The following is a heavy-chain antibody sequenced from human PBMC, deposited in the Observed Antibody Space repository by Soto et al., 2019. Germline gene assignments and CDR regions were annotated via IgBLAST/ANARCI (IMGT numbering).Heavy chain of an antibody. J-gene: IGHJ6*03. CDR1: GDSVSSNSAA. CDR3: AGTSSHQWYYMDV. D-gene: IGHD1-7*01. Sequence: QVQLQESGPGLVKPSQTLSLTCAISGDSVSSNSAAWNWIRLSPSRGLEWLARTYYRSRWYNDYALSVRSRINVNPDTSKNQFSLQLTSVTPEDTAVYYCAGTSSHQWYYMDVWGKGTTVTVSS. CDR2: TYYRSRWYN. V-gene: IGHV6-1*01.